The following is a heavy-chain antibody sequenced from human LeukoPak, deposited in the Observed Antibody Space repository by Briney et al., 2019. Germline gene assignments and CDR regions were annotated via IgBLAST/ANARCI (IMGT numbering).Heavy chain of an antibody. D-gene: IGHD3-10*01. CDR1: GDSVSSNSAA. CDR3: ARDLGDPYYYGSGSDYYYGMDV. V-gene: IGHV6-1*01. J-gene: IGHJ6*02. Sequence: SQTLSLTCAISGDSVSSNSAAWNWIRQSPSRGLEWLGRTYYRSKWYNDYAVSVKSRITINPDTSKNQFSLQLNSVTPEDTAVYYCARDLGDPYYYGSGSDYYYGMDVWGQGTTVTVSS. CDR2: TYYRSKWYN.